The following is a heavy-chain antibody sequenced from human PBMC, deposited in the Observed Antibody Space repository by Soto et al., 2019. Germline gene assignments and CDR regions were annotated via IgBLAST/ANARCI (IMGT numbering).Heavy chain of an antibody. Sequence: QVQLQESGPGLVKPSETLSLICTVSGGSISSYYWSWIRQPPGKGLEWIGYIYYSGSTNYNPSLKSRVTISVDTSKNQFSLKLSSVTAADTAVYYCARARVGATVVDYWGQGTLVTVSS. J-gene: IGHJ4*02. D-gene: IGHD1-26*01. CDR1: GGSISSYY. CDR3: ARARVGATVVDY. CDR2: IYYSGST. V-gene: IGHV4-59*01.